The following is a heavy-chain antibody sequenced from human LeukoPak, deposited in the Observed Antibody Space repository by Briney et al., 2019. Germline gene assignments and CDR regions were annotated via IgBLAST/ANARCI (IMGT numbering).Heavy chain of an antibody. CDR1: GFTFSSYA. V-gene: IGHV3-23*01. J-gene: IGHJ6*02. D-gene: IGHD3/OR15-3a*01. Sequence: GGSLRLSCAASGFTFSSYAMSWVRQAPGKGLEWVSAISGSGGSTYYADSVKGRFTISRDNSKNTLYLQMNSLRAEDTAVYYCANLKVGQSRNYYYYYGMDVWGQGTTVTVSS. CDR2: ISGSGGST. CDR3: ANLKVGQSRNYYYYYGMDV.